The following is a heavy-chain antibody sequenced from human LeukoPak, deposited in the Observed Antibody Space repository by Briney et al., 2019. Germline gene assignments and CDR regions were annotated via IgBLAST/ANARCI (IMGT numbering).Heavy chain of an antibody. D-gene: IGHD6-13*01. V-gene: IGHV3-7*01. CDR2: IKQDGSEN. CDR1: GFTFYSYW. J-gene: IGHJ2*01. Sequence: PGGSLRLSCAASGFTFYSYWMSWVRQAPGKGLERVANIKQDGSENYYVDSVKGRFTISRDNAKSSLYLQMNSLRAEDTAVYFCAREGSNWYWYFDLWGRGTLVTVSS. CDR3: AREGSNWYWYFDL.